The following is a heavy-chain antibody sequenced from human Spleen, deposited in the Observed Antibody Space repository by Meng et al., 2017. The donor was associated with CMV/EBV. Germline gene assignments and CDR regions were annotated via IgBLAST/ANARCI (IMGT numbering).Heavy chain of an antibody. V-gene: IGHV4-39*07. Sequence: LSLGSLSSCSYYWGWLRQPPGKGLEWIGSIHYTGSTNYNPSLKTRVSISEDTSKNEFSLTLTSVTAADTAVYYCARTQWHVGYFDNWGQGTLVTVSS. CDR1: LGSLSSCSYY. CDR3: ARTQWHVGYFDN. CDR2: IHYTGST. D-gene: IGHD6-19*01. J-gene: IGHJ4*02.